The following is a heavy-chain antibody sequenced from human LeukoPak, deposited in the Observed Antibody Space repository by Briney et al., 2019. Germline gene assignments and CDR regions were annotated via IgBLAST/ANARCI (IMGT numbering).Heavy chain of an antibody. CDR3: AKDQPRITMIVVVIRSNDAFDI. Sequence: LPGGSLRLSCAASGFTFSSYAMSWARQAPGKGLEWVSAISGSGGSTYYADSVKGRFTISRDNSKNTLYLQMNSLRAEDTAVYYCAKDQPRITMIVVVIRSNDAFDIWGQGTMVTVSS. CDR1: GFTFSSYA. CDR2: ISGSGGST. V-gene: IGHV3-23*01. D-gene: IGHD3-22*01. J-gene: IGHJ3*02.